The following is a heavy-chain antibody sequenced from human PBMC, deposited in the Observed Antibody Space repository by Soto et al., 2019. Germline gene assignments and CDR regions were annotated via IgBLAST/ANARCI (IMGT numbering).Heavy chain of an antibody. J-gene: IGHJ6*02. V-gene: IGHV3-74*01. D-gene: IGHD3-10*01. CDR1: GFTFSNYW. CDR3: AKDRYYYGSGSYYYGMDV. CDR2: INNDGSDV. Sequence: GGSLRLSCAASGFTFSNYWMHWVRRAPGKGLVWLSRINNDGSDVVYADSVKGRFTISRDNSKNTLYLQMNSLRAEDTAVYYCAKDRYYYGSGSYYYGMDVWGQGTTVTVSS.